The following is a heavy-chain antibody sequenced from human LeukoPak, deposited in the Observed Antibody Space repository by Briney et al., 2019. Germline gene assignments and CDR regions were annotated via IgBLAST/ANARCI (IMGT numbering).Heavy chain of an antibody. CDR2: INAGNGNI. J-gene: IGHJ6*02. Sequence: ASVTVSCTASGHTSTTYAIHWVRQAPGQGLEWMGWINAGNGNIKYSQKLQGRVTITGDTSASTAYMELSSLRSGDTAVYYCARGYCSSTSCYMDVWGQGTTVT. D-gene: IGHD2-2*01. V-gene: IGHV1-3*01. CDR1: GHTSTTYA. CDR3: ARGYCSSTSCYMDV.